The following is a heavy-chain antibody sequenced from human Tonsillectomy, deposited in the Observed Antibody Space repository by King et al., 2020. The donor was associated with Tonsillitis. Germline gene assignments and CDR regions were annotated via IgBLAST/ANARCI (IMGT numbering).Heavy chain of an antibody. CDR3: ARSVSGSFDY. CDR2: MYYSGPI. Sequence: QLQESGPGVVKPSETLSLTCTVSVGSISSSDQYWAWIRQPPGKGRERFGYMYYSGPIFYNPSLKSRITISGGTSENRFSLKLNSVTAADTAVYFCARSVSGSFDYWGQGALVTVSS. CDR1: VGSISSSDQY. J-gene: IGHJ4*02. D-gene: IGHD1-26*01. V-gene: IGHV4-39*01.